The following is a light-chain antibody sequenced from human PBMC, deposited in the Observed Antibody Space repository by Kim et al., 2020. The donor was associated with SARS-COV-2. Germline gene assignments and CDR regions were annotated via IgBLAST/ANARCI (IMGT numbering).Light chain of an antibody. CDR3: QQSYYTPPT. J-gene: IGKJ1*01. Sequence: DIQMTQSPSSLSASVGDRVTITCRASQSISKFFNWYQQKPGEAPKLLIYGASSLRSGVPSRFSGSGSGTDFTLTISSLQPEDFATYYCQQSYYTPPTFGQGTKVDIK. V-gene: IGKV1-39*01. CDR1: QSISKF. CDR2: GAS.